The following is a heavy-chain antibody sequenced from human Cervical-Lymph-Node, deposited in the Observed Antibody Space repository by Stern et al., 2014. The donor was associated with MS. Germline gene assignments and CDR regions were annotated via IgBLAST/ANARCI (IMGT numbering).Heavy chain of an antibody. V-gene: IGHV3-30*03. Sequence: VQLVESGGAVVQPGRSLRLSCAASGYTFSIYGMHWVRQATGKGLEWVTVNSYDGNHKYDAASVKGRFTISRDNSKNTLHLQMNSVTPDDTAIYYCARDYEDTSMLFDHWGQGTLVTVSS. CDR2: NSYDGNHK. CDR3: ARDYEDTSMLFDH. CDR1: GYTFSIYG. D-gene: IGHD2-8*01. J-gene: IGHJ4*02.